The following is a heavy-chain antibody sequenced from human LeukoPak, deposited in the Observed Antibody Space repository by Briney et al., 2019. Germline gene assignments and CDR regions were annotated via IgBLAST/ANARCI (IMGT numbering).Heavy chain of an antibody. V-gene: IGHV3-23*01. Sequence: GGSLRLSCAASGFTFSSYAMSWVRQAPGKGVEWVSAISGSGGSTYYADSVKGRFTISRDNSKNTLYLQMNSLRAEDTAVYYCAKEGDSSGWLSEARAHDYWGQGTLVTISS. CDR2: ISGSGGST. J-gene: IGHJ4*02. D-gene: IGHD6-19*01. CDR3: AKEGDSSGWLSEARAHDY. CDR1: GFTFSSYA.